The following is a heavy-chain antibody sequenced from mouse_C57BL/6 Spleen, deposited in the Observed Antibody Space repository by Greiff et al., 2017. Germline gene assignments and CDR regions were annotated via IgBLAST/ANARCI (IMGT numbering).Heavy chain of an antibody. V-gene: IGHV1-15*01. Sequence: VQLQQSGAELVRPGASVTLSCKASGYTFTDYEMHWVKQTPVHGLEWIGAIDPETGGTAYNQKFKGKAILTADKSSSPAYMQLKSLTSEDSAVYYCARWAYYYGDYAMDYWGQGTSVTVSS. J-gene: IGHJ4*01. CDR3: ARWAYYYGDYAMDY. D-gene: IGHD1-1*01. CDR2: IDPETGGT. CDR1: GYTFTDYE.